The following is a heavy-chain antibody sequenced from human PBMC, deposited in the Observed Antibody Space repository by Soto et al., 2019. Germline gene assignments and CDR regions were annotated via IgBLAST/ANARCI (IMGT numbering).Heavy chain of an antibody. J-gene: IGHJ6*02. CDR3: ARNPTVLYYYYYYGMDV. CDR1: GYTFTSYG. CDR2: ISAYNGNT. Sequence: ASVKVSCKASGYTFTSYGISWLRQAPGQGLEWMGWISAYNGNTNYAQKLQGRVTMTTDTSTSTAYMELRSLRSDDTAVYYCARNPTVLYYYYYYGMDVWGQGTTVTVSS. D-gene: IGHD4-4*01. V-gene: IGHV1-18*04.